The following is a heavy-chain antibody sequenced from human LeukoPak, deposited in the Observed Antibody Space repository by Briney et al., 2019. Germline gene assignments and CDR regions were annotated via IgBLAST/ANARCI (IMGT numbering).Heavy chain of an antibody. V-gene: IGHV1-18*04. J-gene: IGHJ4*02. CDR2: ISAYNGNT. CDR3: ARGDLSSFDY. D-gene: IGHD6-13*01. Sequence: ASVKVSCKASGYTLTGYYMHWVRQAPGQGLEWMGWISAYNGNTNYAQKLQGRVTMTTDTSTSTAYMELRSLRSDDTAVYYCARGDLSSFDYWGQGTLVTVSS. CDR1: GYTLTGYY.